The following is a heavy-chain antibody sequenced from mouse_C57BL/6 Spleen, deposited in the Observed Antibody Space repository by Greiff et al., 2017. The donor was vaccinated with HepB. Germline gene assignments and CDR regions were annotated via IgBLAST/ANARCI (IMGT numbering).Heavy chain of an antibody. J-gene: IGHJ2*01. CDR2: IYPGDGDT. CDR3: AGGIYYGNYGGVDY. CDR1: GYAFSSSW. V-gene: IGHV1-82*01. D-gene: IGHD2-1*01. Sequence: QVQLKQSGPELVKPGASVKISCKASGYAFSSSWMNWVKQRPGKGLEWIGRIYPGDGDTNYNGKFKGKATLTADKSSSTAYMQLSSLTSEDSAVYFCAGGIYYGNYGGVDYWGQGTTLTVSS.